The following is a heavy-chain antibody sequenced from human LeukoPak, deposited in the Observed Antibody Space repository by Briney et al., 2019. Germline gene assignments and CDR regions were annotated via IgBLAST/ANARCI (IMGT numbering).Heavy chain of an antibody. Sequence: SETLSLTCTVSSASISTYYWSWIRQPPGKGLEWIGYIYHSGTSNYNPSLKSRVTMSVDTSKSQFSLKVSSVTAADSAVYYCARWPRERNRITVTNYYYYMDVWGRGTTVTVSS. CDR2: IYHSGTS. D-gene: IGHD4-11*01. CDR1: SASISTYY. J-gene: IGHJ6*03. V-gene: IGHV4-59*12. CDR3: ARWPRERNRITVTNYYYYMDV.